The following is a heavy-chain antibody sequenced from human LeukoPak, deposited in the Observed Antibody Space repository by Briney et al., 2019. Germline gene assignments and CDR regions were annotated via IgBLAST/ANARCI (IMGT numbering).Heavy chain of an antibody. D-gene: IGHD3-10*01. Sequence: GGSLRLSSAASGLSFSTAWMGWVRQAPGKGLEWVGRIKSKSDDGTAVYTAPVKGRFAISRDDSKDTLYLQMNSLRAEDTAVYYCARAVNEAVRGALVYWGQGTLVTVSS. V-gene: IGHV3-15*01. CDR2: IKSKSDDGTA. CDR3: ARAVNEAVRGALVY. J-gene: IGHJ4*02. CDR1: GLSFSTAW.